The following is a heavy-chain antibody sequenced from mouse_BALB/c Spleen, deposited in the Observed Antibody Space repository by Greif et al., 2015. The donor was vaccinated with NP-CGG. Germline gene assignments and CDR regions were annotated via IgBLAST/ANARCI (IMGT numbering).Heavy chain of an antibody. J-gene: IGHJ1*01. CDR2: IYPGSGNT. CDR1: GYTFTDYY. Sequence: QVQLQQSGAELARPGASVKLSCKASGYTFTDYYINWVKQRTGQGHEWIGEIYPGSGNTYYNEKFKGKVTLTADKSSSTAYMQLSSLTSEDSAVYFCARDSRYFDVWGAGTTVTVSS. CDR3: ARDSRYFDV. V-gene: IGHV1-77*01.